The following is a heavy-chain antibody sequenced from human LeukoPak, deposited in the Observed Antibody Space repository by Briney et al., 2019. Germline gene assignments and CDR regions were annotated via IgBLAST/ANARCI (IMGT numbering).Heavy chain of an antibody. V-gene: IGHV4-39*01. Sequence: SETLSLTCSVSGGSIRSSRYYWGWIRQPPGKGLEWIGSIYYSGSTYYNPSLRSRVTISVDTSKNQFSLKLSSVTAADTAVYYCARAQGYHDAFDIWGQGTMVTVSS. D-gene: IGHD5-18*01. CDR2: IYYSGST. CDR3: ARAQGYHDAFDI. CDR1: GGSIRSSRYY. J-gene: IGHJ3*02.